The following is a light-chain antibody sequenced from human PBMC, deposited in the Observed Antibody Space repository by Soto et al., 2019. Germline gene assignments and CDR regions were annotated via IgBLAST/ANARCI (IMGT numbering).Light chain of an antibody. Sequence: QAVVTQEPSLTVSPGGTVTPTCGSSTGAATNGHYPYWFQQKPGQAPRTLIYDTTNRHSWTPARFSGSLLGGKAALTLSGAQPEDEAEYYCLLTYNGPYVFGTGTKVTVL. CDR2: DTT. V-gene: IGLV7-46*01. J-gene: IGLJ1*01. CDR3: LLTYNGPYV. CDR1: TGAATNGHY.